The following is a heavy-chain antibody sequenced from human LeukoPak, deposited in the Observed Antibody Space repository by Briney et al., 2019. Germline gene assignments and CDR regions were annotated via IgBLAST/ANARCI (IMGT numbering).Heavy chain of an antibody. CDR3: AKGSSRPFDY. D-gene: IGHD6-6*01. CDR2: ISGSGGST. V-gene: IGHV3-23*01. Sequence: GGSLRLSCAGSGFTFSSYGMSWVRHAPGKGLEWVSAISGSGGSTYYADSVKGRFTISRDNSKNTLYLQMNSLRAEDTAVYYCAKGSSRPFDYWGQGSLVTVSS. J-gene: IGHJ4*02. CDR1: GFTFSSYG.